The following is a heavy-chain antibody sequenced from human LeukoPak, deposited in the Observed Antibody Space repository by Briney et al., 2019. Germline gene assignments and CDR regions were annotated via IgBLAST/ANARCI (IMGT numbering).Heavy chain of an antibody. CDR2: ISYDGSNK. V-gene: IGHV3-30-3*01. D-gene: IGHD3-3*01. Sequence: PGRSLRLSCAASGFTFSSYAMHWVRQAPGKGLEWVAVISYDGSNKYYADSVKGRFTISRDNSKNTLYLQMNSLRAEDTAVYYCARDFYDFWSGYYGGGYYYGMDVWGQGTTVTVSS. J-gene: IGHJ6*02. CDR1: GFTFSSYA. CDR3: ARDFYDFWSGYYGGGYYYGMDV.